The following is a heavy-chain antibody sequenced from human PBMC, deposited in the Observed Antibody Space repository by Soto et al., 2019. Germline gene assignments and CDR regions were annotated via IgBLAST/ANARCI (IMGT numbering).Heavy chain of an antibody. Sequence: ASVKVSCKASGYTFTSYDINWVRQATGQGLEWMGWMNPNSGNTGYAQKFQGRVTMTRNTSISTAYMELSSLRSEDTAVYYCAIGLYYDFWSGYYTGLGYYYGMDVWGQGTTVTSP. J-gene: IGHJ6*02. D-gene: IGHD3-3*01. V-gene: IGHV1-8*01. CDR3: AIGLYYDFWSGYYTGLGYYYGMDV. CDR1: GYTFTSYD. CDR2: MNPNSGNT.